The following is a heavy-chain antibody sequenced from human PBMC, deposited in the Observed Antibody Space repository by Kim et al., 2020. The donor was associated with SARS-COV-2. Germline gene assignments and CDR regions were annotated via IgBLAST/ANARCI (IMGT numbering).Heavy chain of an antibody. D-gene: IGHD6-19*01. CDR1: GYTFTSYD. J-gene: IGHJ6*02. CDR3: AREMELIAVASTYYYGMDV. V-gene: IGHV1-8*01. CDR2: MNPNSGNT. Sequence: ASVKVSCKASGYTFTSYDINWVRQATGQGLEWMGWMNPNSGNTGYAQKFQGRVTMTRNTSISTAYMELSSLRSEDTAVYYCAREMELIAVASTYYYGMDVWGQGTTVTVSS.